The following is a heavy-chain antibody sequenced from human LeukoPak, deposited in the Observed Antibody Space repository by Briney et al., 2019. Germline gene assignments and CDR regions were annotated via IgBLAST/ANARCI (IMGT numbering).Heavy chain of an antibody. Sequence: GGSLRLSCAASGFTFSSYSMNWVRQAPGKGLEWVSSISSSSSYIYYADSVKGRFTISRDNAKNSLYLQMNSLRAEDTAVYYCAKAPESVWELAPLDYWGQGTLVTVSS. D-gene: IGHD1-26*01. CDR2: ISSSSSYI. J-gene: IGHJ4*02. V-gene: IGHV3-21*04. CDR1: GFTFSSYS. CDR3: AKAPESVWELAPLDY.